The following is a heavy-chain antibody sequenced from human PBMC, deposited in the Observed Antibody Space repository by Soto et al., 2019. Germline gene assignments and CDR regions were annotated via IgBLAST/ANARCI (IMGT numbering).Heavy chain of an antibody. J-gene: IGHJ6*02. CDR3: ASLITIFGDPPKDV. CDR2: ISAYNGNT. V-gene: IGHV1-18*04. D-gene: IGHD3-3*01. CDR1: GYTFTSYG. Sequence: ASVKVSCKASGYTFTSYGISWVRQAPGQGLEWMGWISAYNGNTNYAQKLQGRVTMTTDTSTSTAYMELRSLRSDDTAVYYCASLITIFGDPPKDVWGQGTTVTVSS.